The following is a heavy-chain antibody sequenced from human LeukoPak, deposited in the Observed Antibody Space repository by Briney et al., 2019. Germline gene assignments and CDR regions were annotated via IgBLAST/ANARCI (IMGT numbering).Heavy chain of an antibody. CDR1: GGSFSGYY. Sequence: PSETLSLTCAAYGGSFSGYYWSWIRQPPGKGLEWIGEINHSGSTNYNPSLKSRVTISVDTSKNQFSLKLSSVTAADTAVYYCARSSGWYDVNWFDPWGQGTLVTVSS. CDR2: INHSGST. J-gene: IGHJ5*02. D-gene: IGHD6-13*01. CDR3: ARSSGWYDVNWFDP. V-gene: IGHV4-34*01.